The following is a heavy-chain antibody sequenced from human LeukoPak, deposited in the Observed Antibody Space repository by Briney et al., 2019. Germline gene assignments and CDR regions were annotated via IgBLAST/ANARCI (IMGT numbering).Heavy chain of an antibody. V-gene: IGHV3-53*01. Sequence: PGGSVRLSCAASGVIVSRNFMSWVRQAREKGLRWVALMYAGGTTDYSDSVRGRFHITRDSSNNTLSLQINSLRAEDTAVYYCARGSGSGWPLDRWGQGALVTVSS. CDR3: ARGSGSGWPLDR. CDR2: MYAGGTT. J-gene: IGHJ5*02. D-gene: IGHD6-19*01. CDR1: GVIVSRNF.